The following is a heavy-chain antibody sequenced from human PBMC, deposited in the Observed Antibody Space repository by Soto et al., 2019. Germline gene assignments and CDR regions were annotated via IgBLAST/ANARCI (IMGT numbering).Heavy chain of an antibody. Sequence: PSQTLSLTCAISGDSVSSNSAAWNWIRQSPSRGLEWLGRTYYRSKWYNDYAVSVKSRITINPDTSKNQFSLQLNSVTPEDTAVCYCARAKVDTAMVYYYYGMDVWGQGTTVTVSS. D-gene: IGHD5-18*01. CDR2: TYYRSKWYN. J-gene: IGHJ6*02. V-gene: IGHV6-1*01. CDR1: GDSVSSNSAA. CDR3: ARAKVDTAMVYYYYGMDV.